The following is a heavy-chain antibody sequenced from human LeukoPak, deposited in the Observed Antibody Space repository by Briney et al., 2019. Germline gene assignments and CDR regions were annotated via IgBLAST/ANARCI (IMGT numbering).Heavy chain of an antibody. D-gene: IGHD1-26*01. CDR2: IIPILGIA. J-gene: IGHJ3*02. V-gene: IGHV1-69*04. CDR1: GGTFSSYA. CDR3: ARDRGGSYTTARAFDI. Sequence: SVKVSCKASGGTFSSYAISWVRQAPGQGLEWMGRIIPILGIANYAQKFQGRVTITADKSTSTAYMELSSLRSEDTAVYYCARDRGGSYTTARAFDIWGQGTMVTVSS.